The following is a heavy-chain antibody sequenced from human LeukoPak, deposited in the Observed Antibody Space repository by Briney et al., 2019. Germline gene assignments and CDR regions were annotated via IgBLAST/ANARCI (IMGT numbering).Heavy chain of an antibody. CDR3: ARDDNGDSNWFDP. Sequence: PSETLSLTCTVSGGSVSSSSYYWDWVRQPPGKGLEWIGAIHYNGRTFDNPSLRSRVTISVDTSKNQFSLKLSSVTTADTAVYYCARDDNGDSNWFDPWGQGTLVTVSS. V-gene: IGHV4-39*02. CDR2: IHYNGRT. CDR1: GGSVSSSSYY. J-gene: IGHJ5*02. D-gene: IGHD4/OR15-4a*01.